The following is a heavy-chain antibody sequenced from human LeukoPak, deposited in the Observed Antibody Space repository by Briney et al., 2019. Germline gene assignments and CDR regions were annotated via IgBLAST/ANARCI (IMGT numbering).Heavy chain of an antibody. D-gene: IGHD4/OR15-4a*01. CDR2: IYYSGST. CDR3: ARDKSGPTAHYDVFDI. V-gene: IGHV4-59*01. CDR1: GGSISNNY. Sequence: SETLSLTCTVSGGSISNNYWNWHWIRQPQGRGLEWIGYIYYSGSTNYNPSLRSRITIAVDKSNNQVSLKLSSVTAADTAMYYCARDKSGPTAHYDVFDIWGQGTMVTVSS. J-gene: IGHJ3*02.